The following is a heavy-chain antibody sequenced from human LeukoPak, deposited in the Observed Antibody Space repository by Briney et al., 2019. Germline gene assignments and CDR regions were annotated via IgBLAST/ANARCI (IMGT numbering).Heavy chain of an antibody. CDR2: TRNKANSYTT. D-gene: IGHD3-9*01. J-gene: IGHJ4*02. V-gene: IGHV3-72*01. CDR3: TTSFILAGHFDY. CDR1: GFTFSDHC. Sequence: PGGSLRLSCAASGFTFSDHCMDWVRQAPGKGLEWVGRTRNKANSYTTEYAASVKGRFTISRDDSKKSLYLQMNSLKTEDTAVYYCTTSFILAGHFDYWGQGSLVTVSS.